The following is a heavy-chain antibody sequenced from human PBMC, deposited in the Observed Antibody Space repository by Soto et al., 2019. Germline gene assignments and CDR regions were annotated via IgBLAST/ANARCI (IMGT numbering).Heavy chain of an antibody. CDR3: ARVGVVSPYYYYGMDV. D-gene: IGHD3-3*01. J-gene: IGHJ6*02. CDR1: GYIFTSYW. V-gene: IGHV5-51*07. CDR2: IYPGDYDT. Sequence: PGSSLKISCKGSGYIFTSYWIGWVHQGPGEGLEWMGIIYPGDYDTRYSPSFQGQVTISADKSISTAYLQWSSLKASDTAMYYCARVGVVSPYYYYGMDVWGQGTTVTVSS.